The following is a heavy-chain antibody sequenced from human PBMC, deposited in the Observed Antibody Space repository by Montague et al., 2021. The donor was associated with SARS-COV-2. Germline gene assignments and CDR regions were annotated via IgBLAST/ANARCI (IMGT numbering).Heavy chain of an antibody. CDR3: AGVAPPSDTGYFDY. CDR1: GGSISSSSYY. V-gene: IGHV4-39*07. J-gene: IGHJ4*02. CDR2: IYYSGST. D-gene: IGHD1-14*01. Sequence: SETLSLTCTVSGGSISSSSYYWGWIRQPPGKGLEWIGSIYYSGSTYYNPSLKSRVTISVDTSKNQFSLKLSSVTAADTAVYYCAGVAPPSDTGYFDYWGQGTLVTVSS.